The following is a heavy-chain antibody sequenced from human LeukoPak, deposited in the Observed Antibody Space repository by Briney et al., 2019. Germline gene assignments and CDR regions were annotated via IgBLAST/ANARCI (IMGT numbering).Heavy chain of an antibody. CDR3: ARARSKGYYYDSSGYYGGYFDY. D-gene: IGHD3-22*01. Sequence: SETLSLTRAVYGGSFSGYYWSWIRQPPGKGLEWIGEINHSGSTNYNPSLKCRVTISVDTSKNQFSLKLSSVTAADTAVYYCARARSKGYYYDSSGYYGGYFDYWGQGTLVTVSS. V-gene: IGHV4-34*01. CDR2: INHSGST. CDR1: GGSFSGYY. J-gene: IGHJ4*02.